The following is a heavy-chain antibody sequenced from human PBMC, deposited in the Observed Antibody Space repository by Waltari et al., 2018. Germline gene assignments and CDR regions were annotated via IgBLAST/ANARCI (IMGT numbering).Heavy chain of an antibody. CDR1: GFTFSSYW. J-gene: IGHJ6*02. CDR3: ARERGDPVGGMDV. CDR2: IKQDGSEK. Sequence: EVQLVESGGGLVQPGGSLRLSCAASGFTFSSYWMSWVRQAPGKGLEWVANIKQDGSEKYYVDSVKGRFTISRDNAKNSLYLQMNSLRAEDTAVYYCARERGDPVGGMDVWGQGTTVTVSS. D-gene: IGHD3-10*01. V-gene: IGHV3-7*01.